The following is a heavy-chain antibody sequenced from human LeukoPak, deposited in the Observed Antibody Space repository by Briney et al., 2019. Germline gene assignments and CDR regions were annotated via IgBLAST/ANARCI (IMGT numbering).Heavy chain of an antibody. CDR2: ICSDGSRQ. CDR3: ARGVAQNGNPNYFDP. CDR1: GFIFSSYA. Sequence: GGSLRLSCAASGFIFSSYAMHWVRQAPGTGLEWVAVICSDGSRQYYLDSVKGRFTISRDNSKNTLYLQMNSLRAEDTAVYSCARGVAQNGNPNYFDPWGRGTLVTVSS. J-gene: IGHJ5*02. D-gene: IGHD2-15*01. V-gene: IGHV3-33*01.